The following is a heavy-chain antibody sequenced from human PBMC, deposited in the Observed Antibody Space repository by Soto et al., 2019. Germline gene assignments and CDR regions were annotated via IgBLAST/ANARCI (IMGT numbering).Heavy chain of an antibody. Sequence: QVQLVQSGAEVKKPGSSVKVSCQASGRTFSRDAITWVRQAPGQGLEWMGGIIPLLGTANYAQMFQGRVTITADESTSTAYMELSSLRSEDTAVYYCARGLGDPTLFYGMDVWGQGTTVTVSS. J-gene: IGHJ6*02. V-gene: IGHV1-69*01. D-gene: IGHD3-10*01. CDR2: IIPLLGTA. CDR3: ARGLGDPTLFYGMDV. CDR1: GRTFSRDA.